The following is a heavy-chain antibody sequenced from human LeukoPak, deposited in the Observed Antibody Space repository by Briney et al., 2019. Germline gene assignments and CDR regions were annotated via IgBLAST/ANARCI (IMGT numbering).Heavy chain of an antibody. CDR3: ARDRTTVAGTSGYFQH. J-gene: IGHJ1*01. D-gene: IGHD6-19*01. CDR2: IIPIFGTA. CDR1: GGTFSSYA. V-gene: IGHV1-69*06. Sequence: GASVKVSCKASGGTFSSYAISWVRQAPGQGLEWMGGIIPIFGTANYAQKFQGRVTITADKSTSTAYMELSSLRSEDTAVYYCARDRTTVAGTSGYFQHWGQGTLVTVSS.